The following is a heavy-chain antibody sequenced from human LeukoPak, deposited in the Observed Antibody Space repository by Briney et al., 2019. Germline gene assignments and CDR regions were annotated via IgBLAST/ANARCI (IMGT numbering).Heavy chain of an antibody. D-gene: IGHD3-16*01. CDR3: PRAQRDFIRGSYGHHFDY. CDR2: SRERPNAYTT. J-gene: IGHJ4*02. CDR1: GFTFSDHY. V-gene: IGHV3-72*01. Sequence: GGSLRLSCAASGFTFSDHYMDWVRQAPGRGVEGVARSRERPNAYTTEYAESVKGRLSISRDDSSNSVYLQMSSLKTEDTALYFCPRAQRDFIRGSYGHHFDYWGQATLLTVPS.